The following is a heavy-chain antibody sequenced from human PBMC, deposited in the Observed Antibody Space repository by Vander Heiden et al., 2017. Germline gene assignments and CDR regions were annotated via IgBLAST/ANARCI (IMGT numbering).Heavy chain of an antibody. Sequence: EVQLVESGGGLVQPGGSLRLSCAASGFTFSRYDMHWVRQATGKGLEWVSAIGTAGDTYYPGSVKGRFTISRENAKNSLYLQMNSLRAGDTAVYYCARAGRRGSFDYWGQGTLVTVSS. D-gene: IGHD3-10*01. CDR3: ARAGRRGSFDY. CDR2: IGTAGDT. CDR1: GFTFSRYD. J-gene: IGHJ4*02. V-gene: IGHV3-13*01.